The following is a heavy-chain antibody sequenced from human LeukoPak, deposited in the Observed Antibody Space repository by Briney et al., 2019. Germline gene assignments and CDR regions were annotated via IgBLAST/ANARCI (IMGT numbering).Heavy chain of an antibody. Sequence: SQTLSLTCAISGDSVSSNSAAWNWIRQSPSRGLEWLGRTYYRSKWYNDYAVSVKSRITINPDTSKNQFSLQLNSVTPEDTAVYYCARDLELDTAMSKDAFDIWGQGTMVTVSS. J-gene: IGHJ3*02. V-gene: IGHV6-1*01. CDR2: TYYRSKWYN. D-gene: IGHD5-18*01. CDR3: ARDLELDTAMSKDAFDI. CDR1: GDSVSSNSAA.